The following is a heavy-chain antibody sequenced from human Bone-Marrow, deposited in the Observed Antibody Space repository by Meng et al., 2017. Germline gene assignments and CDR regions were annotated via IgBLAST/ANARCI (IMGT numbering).Heavy chain of an antibody. Sequence: VQLQGSGPGLVKPSGTLSLTCPVSCDSISSDLWWILVRQPPGKGLEWIGEVFLRGDTNYNPSLKSRVDISVDKSKNQFYLSLFSVTAADTAVYYCGRDQGRELINHWGQGTLVTVSS. D-gene: IGHD1-7*01. V-gene: IGHV4-4*02. J-gene: IGHJ4*02. CDR1: CDSISSDLW. CDR3: GRDQGRELINH. CDR2: VFLRGDT.